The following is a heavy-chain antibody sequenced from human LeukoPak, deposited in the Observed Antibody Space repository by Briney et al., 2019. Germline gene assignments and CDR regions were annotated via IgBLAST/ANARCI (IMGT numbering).Heavy chain of an antibody. J-gene: IGHJ3*02. CDR3: ARELGSVTMIVVVIPDDAFDI. Sequence: GGSLRLSCAASGFTFSSYAMHWVRQAPGKGLEWVAVISYDGSNKYYADSVKGRFTISRDNSKNTLYLQMNSLRAEDTAVYYCARELGSVTMIVVVIPDDAFDIWGQGTMVSVSS. V-gene: IGHV3-30-3*01. CDR2: ISYDGSNK. CDR1: GFTFSSYA. D-gene: IGHD3-22*01.